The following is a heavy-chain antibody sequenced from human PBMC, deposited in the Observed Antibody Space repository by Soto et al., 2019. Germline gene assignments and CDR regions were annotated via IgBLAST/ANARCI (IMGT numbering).Heavy chain of an antibody. J-gene: IGHJ4*02. CDR3: AAELSGYSYGPGDLY. D-gene: IGHD5-18*01. CDR1: GDSINSDDYY. CDR2: ISYSGST. Sequence: SETLSLTCTVSGDSINSDDYYWNWIRQPPGKGLEWIGYISYSGSTYYNPSLKSRLSISIDTSKNQFSLELNSVTAADTAVYFCAAELSGYSYGPGDLYWGQETLVT. V-gene: IGHV4-30-4*01.